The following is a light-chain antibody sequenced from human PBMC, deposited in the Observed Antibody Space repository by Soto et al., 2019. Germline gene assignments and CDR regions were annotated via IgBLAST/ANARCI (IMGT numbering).Light chain of an antibody. Sequence: QSALTQPASVSGSPGQSITISCTGTSSDVGGYNYVSWYQQHPGIAPKLLIYGVTNRPSGVSTRFSGSKSGNTASLTISGIQAEDEADYHCSSYTSASTLLYLFGTGNKLTV. J-gene: IGLJ1*01. CDR3: SSYTSASTLLYL. V-gene: IGLV2-14*01. CDR1: SSDVGGYNY. CDR2: GVT.